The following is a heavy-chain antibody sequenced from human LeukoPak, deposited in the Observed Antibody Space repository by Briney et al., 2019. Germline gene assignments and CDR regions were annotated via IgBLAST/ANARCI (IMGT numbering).Heavy chain of an antibody. V-gene: IGHV3-30*02. Sequence: GGSLRLSCSASGFTLSSYGMHWVRQAPGKGLDGVAFIRYDGWNKYYADSVQGRFTISRDNSKNTLYLQMNSLRAEDTAVYYCASNYGYGGAFDIWGQGTMVTVSS. J-gene: IGHJ3*02. CDR2: IRYDGWNK. CDR3: ASNYGYGGAFDI. CDR1: GFTLSSYG. D-gene: IGHD3-16*01.